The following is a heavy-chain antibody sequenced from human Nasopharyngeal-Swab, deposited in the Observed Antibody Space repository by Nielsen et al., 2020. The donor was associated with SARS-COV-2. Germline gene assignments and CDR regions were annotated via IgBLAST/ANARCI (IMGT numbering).Heavy chain of an antibody. CDR3: ARGYRQWLRVDAFDI. CDR2: INHSGST. Sequence: SETLSLTCAVYGGSFSGYYWSWIRQPPGEGLEWIGEINHSGSTNYNPSLKSRVTISVDTSKNQFSLKLSSVTAADTAVYYCARGYRQWLRVDAFDIWGQGTMVTVSS. D-gene: IGHD6-19*01. V-gene: IGHV4-34*01. J-gene: IGHJ3*02. CDR1: GGSFSGYY.